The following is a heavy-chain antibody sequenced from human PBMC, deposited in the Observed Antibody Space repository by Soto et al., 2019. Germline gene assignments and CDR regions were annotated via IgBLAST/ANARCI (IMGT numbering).Heavy chain of an antibody. D-gene: IGHD6-19*01. CDR1: GGSFSGYY. V-gene: IGHV4-34*01. J-gene: IGHJ6*02. Sequence: KTSETLSLTCAVYGGSFSGYYWSWIRQPPGKGLEWIGEINHSGSTNYNPSLKSRVTISVDTSKNQFSLKLSSVTAADTAVYYCATPSGWYYYGMDVWGQGTTVTVSS. CDR3: ATPSGWYYYGMDV. CDR2: INHSGST.